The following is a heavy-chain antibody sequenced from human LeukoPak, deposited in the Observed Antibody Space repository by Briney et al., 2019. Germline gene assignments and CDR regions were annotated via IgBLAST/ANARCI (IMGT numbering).Heavy chain of an antibody. J-gene: IGHJ3*02. V-gene: IGHV3-53*01. CDR3: ARAGAGLRYAFDI. D-gene: IGHD5-12*01. Sequence: GGSLRLSCAASGFTVSSNYMSWVRQAPGKGLEWVSVIYSGGSTYYADSVKGRFTISRDNSKNTLYLQMNSLRAEDTAVYYCARAGAGLRYAFDIWGQGTMVTVSS. CDR1: GFTVSSNY. CDR2: IYSGGST.